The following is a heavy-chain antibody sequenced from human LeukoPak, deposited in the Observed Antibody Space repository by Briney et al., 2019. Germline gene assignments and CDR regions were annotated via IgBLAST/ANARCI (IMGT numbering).Heavy chain of an antibody. CDR2: INPKSGNT. Sequence: GASVKVSCKASGYTFTSYDINWVRQATGQGLEWMGWINPKSGNTGYAQKFQGRVTMTRDTSRSKAYMELSSLRAEDTAVYDCARVTGSIDYWGQGTLVTVSS. J-gene: IGHJ4*02. D-gene: IGHD1-26*01. CDR1: GYTFTSYD. CDR3: ARVTGSIDY. V-gene: IGHV1-8*01.